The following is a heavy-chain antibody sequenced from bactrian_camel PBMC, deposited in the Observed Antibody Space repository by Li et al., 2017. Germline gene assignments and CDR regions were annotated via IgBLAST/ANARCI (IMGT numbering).Heavy chain of an antibody. CDR3: AAASRGGVWTRLSESSYDY. CDR1: GFSFSTSW. J-gene: IGHJ4*01. Sequence: HVQLVESGGGLVQPGGSLRLSCTASGFSFSTSWMSWVRQAPGKGLEWVASISVAGRSTYYADSVQGRFTISRDNAKNTLYLQLNSLKTEDTAIYYCAAASRGGVWTRLSESSYDYWGQGTQVTVS. V-gene: IGHV3S1*01. CDR2: ISVAGRST. D-gene: IGHD2*01.